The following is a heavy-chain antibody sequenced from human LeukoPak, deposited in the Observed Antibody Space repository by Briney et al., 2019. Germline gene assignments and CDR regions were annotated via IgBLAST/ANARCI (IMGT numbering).Heavy chain of an antibody. D-gene: IGHD2-2*01. CDR1: GFTFSSYW. J-gene: IGHJ4*02. CDR3: AKGDCSSTNCYPDY. Sequence: PGGSLRLSCAASGFTFSSYWMSWVRQAPGKGLVWVSRISSDGSRVTYADSVKGRFTISRDNSKNTLYPQMNSLRVEDTAVYFCAKGDCSSTNCYPDYWGQGILVTVSS. CDR2: ISSDGSRV. V-gene: IGHV3-74*01.